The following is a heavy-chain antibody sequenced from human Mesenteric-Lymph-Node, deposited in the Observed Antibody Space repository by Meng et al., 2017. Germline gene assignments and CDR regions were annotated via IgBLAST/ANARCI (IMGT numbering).Heavy chain of an antibody. J-gene: IGHJ4*02. CDR3: ARDPGISVVIAFDF. CDR1: GGSISSSNW. Sequence: QVLLQESGPGLVKPSGTLSLTCAVSGGSISSSNWWSWVRQPPGKGLEWIGKIYHSGITIYNPSLKSRVTMSVDNSKNQFSLHLNSMTPEDTAVYYCARDPGISVVIAFDFWGQGTLVTVSS. CDR2: IYHSGIT. D-gene: IGHD3-22*01. V-gene: IGHV4-4*02.